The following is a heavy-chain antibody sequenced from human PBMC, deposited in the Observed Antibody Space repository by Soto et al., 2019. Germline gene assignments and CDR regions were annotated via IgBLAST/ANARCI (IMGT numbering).Heavy chain of an antibody. CDR1: GFTFSTYT. CDR3: AKGGYAGGYYGGGHFDY. V-gene: IGHV3-30*18. J-gene: IGHJ4*02. CDR2: ISYDGSNQ. Sequence: QVQLVESGGGVVQPGRSLRLSCAASGFTFSTYTMHWVRQAPGKGLEWVALISYDGSNQYYADSVRGRFTISRDNSKNTVFLQMSSLRSEDTATYCAKGGYAGGYYGGGHFDYWGQGTLVTVSS. D-gene: IGHD1-26*01.